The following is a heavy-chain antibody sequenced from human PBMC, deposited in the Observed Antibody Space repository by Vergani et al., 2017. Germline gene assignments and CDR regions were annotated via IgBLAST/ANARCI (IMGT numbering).Heavy chain of an antibody. J-gene: IGHJ4*02. CDR3: ARGNSLGSY. Sequence: EVQLWESGGGLVQPGGSLRLSCAASGFIFSSYWMHWVRQAPGKGLEWVAAIKEDGSEKQYVDSVKGRFTISRDNAKKSLYLQMNSLRGEDTAVYYCARGNSLGSYWGQGTLVTVSS. V-gene: IGHV3-7*01. CDR1: GFIFSSYW. D-gene: IGHD1-7*01. CDR2: IKEDGSEK.